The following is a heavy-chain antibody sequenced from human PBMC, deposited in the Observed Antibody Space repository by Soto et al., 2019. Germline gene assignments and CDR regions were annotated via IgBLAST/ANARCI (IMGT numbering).Heavy chain of an antibody. D-gene: IGHD5-12*01. J-gene: IGHJ6*02. CDR2: ISYDGSNK. CDR1: GFTFSSYA. V-gene: IGHV3-30-3*01. CDR3: ARIVATIYYYYYGMDV. Sequence: QVQLVESGGGVVQPGRSLRLSCAASGFTFSSYAMHWVRQAPGKGLEWGAVISYDGSNKYYADSVKGRFTISRDNSKNTLYLQMNSLRAEDTAVYYCARIVATIYYYYYGMDVWGQGTTVTVSS.